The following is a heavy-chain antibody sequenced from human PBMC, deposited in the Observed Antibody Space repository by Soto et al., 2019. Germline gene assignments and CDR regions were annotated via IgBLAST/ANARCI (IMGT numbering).Heavy chain of an antibody. CDR2: IYRGGST. D-gene: IGHD3-22*01. V-gene: IGHV3-66*04. Sequence: PGGSLRLSCAASGFTVSSNYMSWVRQAPGKGLEWVSVIYRGGSTYYADSVKGRFTISRDNSKNTLYLQMNSLRAEDTAVYYCARLGYYYDSSGYRMDVWGQGTTVTVSS. J-gene: IGHJ6*02. CDR1: GFTVSSNY. CDR3: ARLGYYYDSSGYRMDV.